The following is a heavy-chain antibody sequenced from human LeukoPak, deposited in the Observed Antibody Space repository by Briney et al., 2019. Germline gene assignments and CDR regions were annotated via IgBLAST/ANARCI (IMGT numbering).Heavy chain of an antibody. Sequence: GGSLRLSCAASGFMFSSYAMSWVRQAPGKGLEWVSDIRGSGYNTYYADSLKGRFTISRDNSKNTLYLHMNSLRAEDTSVYSCAKGLIVGITTASDQWGQGTLVTVSS. CDR2: IRGSGYNT. J-gene: IGHJ4*02. CDR3: AKGLIVGITTASDQ. CDR1: GFMFSSYA. D-gene: IGHD1-26*01. V-gene: IGHV3-23*01.